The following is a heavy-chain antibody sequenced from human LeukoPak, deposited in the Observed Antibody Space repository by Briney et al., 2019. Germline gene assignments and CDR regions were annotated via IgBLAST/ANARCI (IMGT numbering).Heavy chain of an antibody. D-gene: IGHD2-2*01. CDR3: ARQVPAAKKTTEEGDY. J-gene: IGHJ4*02. CDR1: GFTFSSYA. V-gene: IGHV3-30-3*01. Sequence: GRSLRLSCAASGFTFSSYAMHWVRQAPGKGLEWVAVISYDGSNKYYADSVKGRFTISRDNSKNTLYLQMNSLRAEDTAVYYCARQVPAAKKTTEEGDYWGQGTLVTVSS. CDR2: ISYDGSNK.